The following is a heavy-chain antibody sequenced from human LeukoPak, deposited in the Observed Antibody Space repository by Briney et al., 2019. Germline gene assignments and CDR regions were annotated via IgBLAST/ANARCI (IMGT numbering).Heavy chain of an antibody. D-gene: IGHD3-16*01. Sequence: GGSPRLSCEASGFSFSSSSLNWVRQTPGEGLQWVAYISTSGNSTKYADSVKGRFTIARDNAKKSLYLQMNSLRVADTATYYCLRQLGYWGQGTLVTVSS. CDR1: GFSFSSSS. CDR3: LRQLGY. J-gene: IGHJ4*02. V-gene: IGHV3-48*01. CDR2: ISTSGNST.